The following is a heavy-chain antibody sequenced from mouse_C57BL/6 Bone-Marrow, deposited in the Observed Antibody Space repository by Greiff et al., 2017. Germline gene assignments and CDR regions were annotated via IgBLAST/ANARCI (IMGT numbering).Heavy chain of an antibody. CDR1: GYTFTDYY. J-gene: IGHJ3*01. CDR2: INPNNGGT. D-gene: IGHD2-3*01. CDR3: AIGWPWFAY. V-gene: IGHV1-26*01. Sequence: EVQLQQSGPELVKPGASVKISCKASGYTFTDYYMNWVKQSHGKSLEWIGDINPNNGGTSYNQKFKGKTTLTVDKSSSTAYMELRSLTSDDSSVYYCAIGWPWFAYWGQGTLVTVSA.